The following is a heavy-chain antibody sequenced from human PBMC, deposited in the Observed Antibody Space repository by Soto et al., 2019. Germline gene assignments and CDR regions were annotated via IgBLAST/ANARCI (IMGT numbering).Heavy chain of an antibody. CDR2: ITPVFGTG. V-gene: IGHV1-69*06. CDR3: ARVGGTGGYTYGLDY. CDR1: GGTFSSYA. Sequence: SVKVSCKASGGTFSSYAISWVRQAPGQGLEWVGGITPVFGTGIYAQKFQGRVTITADKSTNTAYMELSSLRSEDTAVYFCARVGGTGGYTYGLDYWGQGTLVTVSS. J-gene: IGHJ4*02. D-gene: IGHD5-18*01.